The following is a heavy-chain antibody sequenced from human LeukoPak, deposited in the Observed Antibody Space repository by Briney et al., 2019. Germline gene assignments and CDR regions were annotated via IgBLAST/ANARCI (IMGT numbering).Heavy chain of an antibody. CDR2: MNPNSGNT. CDR3: ASSGSYHKVSDY. V-gene: IGHV1-8*01. D-gene: IGHD1-26*01. Sequence: ASVKVSCKASGYTFTSYDINWVRQATGQGLEWMGWMNPNSGNTGYAQKFQGRVTMTRNTSISTAYMELSSLRSEDTAVYYCASSGSYHKVSDYWGQGTLVTVSS. CDR1: GYTFTSYD. J-gene: IGHJ4*02.